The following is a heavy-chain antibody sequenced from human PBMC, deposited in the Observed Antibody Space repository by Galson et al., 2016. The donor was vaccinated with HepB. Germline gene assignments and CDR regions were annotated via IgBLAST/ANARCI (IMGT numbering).Heavy chain of an antibody. CDR3: ATQGAYGDYGRWYFDL. CDR1: GYSFATYW. D-gene: IGHD4-17*01. Sequence: QSGAEVKKAGESLKISCEGSGYSFATYWIGWVRQMPGKGLEWMGIIYPGDSDTRYSPSFQGQVTISADKSISTAYLQWSRLKASDTDMYYCATQGAYGDYGRWYFDLWGRGTLVTVSS. CDR2: IYPGDSDT. V-gene: IGHV5-51*03. J-gene: IGHJ2*01.